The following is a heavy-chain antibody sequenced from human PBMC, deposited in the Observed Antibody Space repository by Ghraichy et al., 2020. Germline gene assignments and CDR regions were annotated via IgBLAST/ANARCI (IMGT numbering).Heavy chain of an antibody. Sequence: LSLTCAASGFTFSSYAMSWVRQAPGKGLEWVSAISGSGGSTYYADSVKGRFTISRDNSKNTLYLQMNSLRAEDTAVYYCAKEPHDYPSYFDYWGQGTLVTVSS. D-gene: IGHD4/OR15-4a*01. CDR1: GFTFSSYA. CDR3: AKEPHDYPSYFDY. V-gene: IGHV3-23*01. J-gene: IGHJ4*02. CDR2: ISGSGGST.